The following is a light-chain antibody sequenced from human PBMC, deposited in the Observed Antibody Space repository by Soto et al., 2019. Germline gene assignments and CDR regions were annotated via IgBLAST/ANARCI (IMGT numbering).Light chain of an antibody. CDR1: QGIGSY. J-gene: IGKJ1*01. Sequence: DIQLTQSPYFLSASVGDRVTITCRASQGIGSYLAWYQQKPGKAPKLLISGASTLQSGVPSRFSGSGSGTDFTLTISSLQPEDFATYYCQQSYSTSWTFGQGTKVDI. V-gene: IGKV1-39*01. CDR2: GAS. CDR3: QQSYSTSWT.